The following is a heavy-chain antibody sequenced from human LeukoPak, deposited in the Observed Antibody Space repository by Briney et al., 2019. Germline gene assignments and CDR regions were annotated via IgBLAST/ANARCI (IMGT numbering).Heavy chain of an antibody. CDR2: VYYGRTT. CDR3: VRHDGRGGATMGAFDS. D-gene: IGHD5-12*01. J-gene: IGHJ5*01. V-gene: IGHV4-39*01. CDR1: GFTFSSYAMH. Sequence: GSLRLSCAASGFTFSSYAMHWVRQSPGKGLEWIGSVYYGRTTCYNPSLDGRVTVSLDTSANQFSLQLNSVTAADTAVYYCVRHDGRGGATMGAFDSWGQGSLVTVSS.